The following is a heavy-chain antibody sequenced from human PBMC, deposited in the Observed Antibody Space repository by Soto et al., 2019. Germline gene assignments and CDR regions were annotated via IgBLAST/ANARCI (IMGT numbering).Heavy chain of an antibody. CDR2: ISYDGSNK. D-gene: IGHD3-22*01. V-gene: IGHV3-30*18. CDR3: EKDQRYYDSSGYPGY. CDR1: GFTFSSYG. Sequence: GGSLRLSCAASGFTFSSYGMHWVRQAPGKGLEWVAVISYDGSNKYYADSVKGRFTISRDNSKNTLYLQMNSLRAEDTAVYYCEKDQRYYDSSGYPGYWGQGTLVPVYS. J-gene: IGHJ4*02.